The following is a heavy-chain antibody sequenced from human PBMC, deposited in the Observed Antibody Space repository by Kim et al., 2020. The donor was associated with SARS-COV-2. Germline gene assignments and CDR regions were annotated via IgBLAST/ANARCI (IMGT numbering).Heavy chain of an antibody. V-gene: IGHV3-33*05. CDR2: ISYDGSNK. CDR1: GFTFSSYG. J-gene: IGHJ4*02. D-gene: IGHD6-13*01. CDR3: ARDLYSSSWAIDY. Sequence: GGSLRLSCAASGFTFSSYGMHWVRQAPGKGLEWVAVISYDGSNKYYADSVKGRFTISRDNSKNTLYLQMNSLRAEDTAVYYCARDLYSSSWAIDYWGQGTLVTVSS.